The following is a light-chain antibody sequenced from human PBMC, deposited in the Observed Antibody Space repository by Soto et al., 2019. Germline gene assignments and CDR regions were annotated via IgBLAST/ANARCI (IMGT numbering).Light chain of an antibody. CDR3: SSFSSDRIVV. Sequence: QYVLTQPTSVSGSPGQSITISCTGNHNDIDTYDYVSWYQQHPCRAPRLLIYEVTTRPSRLSDRFSASKSGFTASLTISGPQPEDEADYYCSSFSSDRIVVFGPGTKLTVL. V-gene: IGLV2-14*03. J-gene: IGLJ1*01. CDR1: HNDIDTYDY. CDR2: EVT.